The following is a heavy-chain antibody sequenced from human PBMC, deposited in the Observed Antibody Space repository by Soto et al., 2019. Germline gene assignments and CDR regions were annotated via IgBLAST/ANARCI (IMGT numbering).Heavy chain of an antibody. CDR3: ARGLGYWYFDL. V-gene: IGHV4-34*01. CDR2: INHSGST. Sequence: SETLSLTCAVYGGSFSGYYWSWIRQPPGKGLEWIGEINHSGSTNYNPSLKSRVTISEDTSKNQFSLKLSSVTAADTAVYYCARGLGYWYFDLWGRGTLVTVSS. D-gene: IGHD3-16*01. J-gene: IGHJ2*01. CDR1: GGSFSGYY.